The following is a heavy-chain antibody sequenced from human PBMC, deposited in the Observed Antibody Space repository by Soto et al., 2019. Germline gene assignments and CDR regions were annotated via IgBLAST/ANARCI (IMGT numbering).Heavy chain of an antibody. CDR1: GGSVNTGSSC. D-gene: IGHD3-10*01. V-gene: IGHV4-61*01. CDR2: IYGRGST. J-gene: IGHJ4*02. CDR3: ASSGGYGSGSPDSEY. Sequence: SETMSLTCNVSGGSVNTGSSCWTWIRQPPGKGLEWIGHIYGRGSTNYNPSLKSRVTMSVDTSKNQFSLKVRSVTAADTAVYYCASSGGYGSGSPDSEYWGQGTLVTVSS.